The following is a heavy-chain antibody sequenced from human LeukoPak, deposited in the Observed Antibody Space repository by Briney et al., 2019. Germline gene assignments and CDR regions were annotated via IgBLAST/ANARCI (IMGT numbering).Heavy chain of an antibody. CDR2: ISYDGSNK. CDR3: ARDLRVVSSSWSFDY. D-gene: IGHD6-13*01. J-gene: IGHJ4*02. Sequence: GGSLRLSCAASGFSFRSYGMHWVRQAPGKGLEWVAVISYDGSNKYYADSVKGRFTISRDNSKNTLYLQMNSLRAEDTAVYYCARDLRVVSSSWSFDYWGQGTLVTVSS. V-gene: IGHV3-30*03. CDR1: GFSFRSYG.